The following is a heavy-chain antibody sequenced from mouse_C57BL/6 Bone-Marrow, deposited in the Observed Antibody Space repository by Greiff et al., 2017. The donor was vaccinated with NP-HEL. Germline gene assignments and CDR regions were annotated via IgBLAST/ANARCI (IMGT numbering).Heavy chain of an antibody. J-gene: IGHJ2*01. Sequence: GGGLVQPKGSLKLSCAASGFSFNTYAMNWVRQAPGKGLEWVARIRSTSNNYATYYADSVKDRFTISRDDSESMLYLQMNNLKTEDTAMYYCVRAYSNYLDYWGQGTTLTVSS. V-gene: IGHV10-1*01. CDR1: GFSFNTYA. D-gene: IGHD2-5*01. CDR2: IRSTSNNYAT. CDR3: VRAYSNYLDY.